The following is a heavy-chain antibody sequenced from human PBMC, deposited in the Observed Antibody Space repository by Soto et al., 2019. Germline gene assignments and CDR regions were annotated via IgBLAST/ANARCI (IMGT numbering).Heavy chain of an antibody. CDR1: GLTFTSYW. D-gene: IGHD7-27*01. CDR2: INQDGSKK. J-gene: IGHJ4*02. CDR3: ARERWGPEY. V-gene: IGHV3-7*01. Sequence: VESGGGLGQPGGSLRLSCAASGLTFTSYWMTWVRQAPGKGLEWVANINQDGSKKNYVDSVKGRFTISRDNAKNSLDLHMNSLRVEDTAVYYCARERWGPEYWGQGTLVTVSS.